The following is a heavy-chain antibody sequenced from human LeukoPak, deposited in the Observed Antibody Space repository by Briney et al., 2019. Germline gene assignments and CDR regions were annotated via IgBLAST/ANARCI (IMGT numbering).Heavy chain of an antibody. Sequence: PSETLSLTCTVSGGSISSYYWSWIRQPPGKGLEWIGYIYYSGSTNYNPSLKSRVTISVDTSKSQFSLKLSSVTAADTAVYYCARHHNYDSSGYIPGDAFDIWGQGTMVTVSS. V-gene: IGHV4-59*08. CDR1: GGSISSYY. J-gene: IGHJ3*02. D-gene: IGHD3-22*01. CDR2: IYYSGST. CDR3: ARHHNYDSSGYIPGDAFDI.